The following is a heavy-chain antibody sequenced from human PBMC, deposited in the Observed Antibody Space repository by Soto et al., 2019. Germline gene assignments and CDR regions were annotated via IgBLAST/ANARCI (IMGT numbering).Heavy chain of an antibody. V-gene: IGHV4-39*01. CDR2: IYYSGST. J-gene: IGHJ4*02. CDR3: ARRIYYSGYGNFDY. D-gene: IGHD5-12*01. CDR1: GGSISSSSYY. Sequence: SETLSLTCTVSGGSISSSSYYWGWIRQPPGKGLEWIGNIYYSGSTYYNPSLKSRVTMTTDTSTSTAYMELRSLRSDDTAVYYCARRIYYSGYGNFDYWGQGTLVTVSS.